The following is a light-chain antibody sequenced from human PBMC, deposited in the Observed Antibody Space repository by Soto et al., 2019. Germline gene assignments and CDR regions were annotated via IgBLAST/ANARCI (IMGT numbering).Light chain of an antibody. V-gene: IGKV3-20*01. CDR2: SAS. CDR1: QSVSSSY. Sequence: EIVLTQSPGTLSLSPGERATLSCRASQSVSSSYLAWYQQKPGQAPRLLIYSASSRATGLPDRFSGSGSGTDFTLPISRLEPEDFAVYYCHQYGSSPLYTFGQGTKLEIK. CDR3: HQYGSSPLYT. J-gene: IGKJ2*01.